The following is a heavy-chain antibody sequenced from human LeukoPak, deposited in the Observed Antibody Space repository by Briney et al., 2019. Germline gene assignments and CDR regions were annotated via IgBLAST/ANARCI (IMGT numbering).Heavy chain of an antibody. CDR2: IYYSGST. D-gene: IGHD3-16*01. CDR1: GGSISSYY. J-gene: IGHJ4*02. CDR3: ARAEARGGFFDY. Sequence: SETLSLTCTVSGGSISSYYWSWIRQPPGKGLEWIGYIYYSGSTNYNPSLKSRVTISVDTSKNQFSLKLSSVTAADTAMYYCARAEARGGFFDYWGQGTLVTVSS. V-gene: IGHV4-59*01.